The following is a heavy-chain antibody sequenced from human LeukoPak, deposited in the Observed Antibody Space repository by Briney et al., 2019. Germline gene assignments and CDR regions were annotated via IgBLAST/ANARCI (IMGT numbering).Heavy chain of an antibody. J-gene: IGHJ4*02. CDR2: ISYDGSKK. CDR3: ARECYGEYYFDY. V-gene: IGHV3-30-3*01. D-gene: IGHD4-17*01. CDR1: GFTFSSYA. Sequence: PGGSLRLSCAASGFTFSSYAMHWVRQAPGKGLEWVAVISYDGSKKYYADSVKGRFTISRDNSKNTLYLQMNSLRAEDTAVYYCARECYGEYYFDYWGQGTLVTVSS.